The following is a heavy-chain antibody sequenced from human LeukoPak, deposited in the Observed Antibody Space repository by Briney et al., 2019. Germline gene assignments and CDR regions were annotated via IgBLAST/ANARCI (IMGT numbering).Heavy chain of an antibody. D-gene: IGHD3-9*01. CDR3: AKPEVRYFDWLLYFDQ. CDR2: ISGSGGNT. CDR1: GFTFSSYW. V-gene: IGHV3-23*01. Sequence: PGGSLRLSCAASGFTFSSYWMSWVRQAPGKGLEWVSSISGSGGNTYYADSVKGRFTISRDNSKNTLYLQMNSLRAEDTAVYYCAKPEVRYFDWLLYFDQWGQGTLVTVSS. J-gene: IGHJ4*02.